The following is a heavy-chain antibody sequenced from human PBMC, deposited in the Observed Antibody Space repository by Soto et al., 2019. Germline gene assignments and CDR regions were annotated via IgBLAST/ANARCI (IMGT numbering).Heavy chain of an antibody. Sequence: SETLFLTCTVSGGSVSSLSYYWSWIRQPPGKGPKWIGYIFYSGSTNYNPSLKSRVTISIDTSKNQFSLKLTSVTAADTAVYYCARVDRDSTGYFNWFDPWGQGTLVTVSS. D-gene: IGHD3-22*01. CDR3: ARVDRDSTGYFNWFDP. CDR2: IFYSGST. V-gene: IGHV4-61*01. J-gene: IGHJ5*02. CDR1: GGSVSSLSYY.